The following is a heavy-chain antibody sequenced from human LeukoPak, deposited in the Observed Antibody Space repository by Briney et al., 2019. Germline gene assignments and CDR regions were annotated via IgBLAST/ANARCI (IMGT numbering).Heavy chain of an antibody. CDR2: IWYDGSNK. V-gene: IGHV3-33*01. CDR3: ARLEVLTSSVFDS. Sequence: PGGSLRLSCAASGFTSSSLGMHRVRQAPGKGLEWVAVIWYDGSNKYYADSVKGRFTISRDNSKNTLYLQMNSLRAEDTAVYYCARLEVLTSSVFDSWGQGTLVTVSS. D-gene: IGHD4-11*01. J-gene: IGHJ4*02. CDR1: GFTSSSLG.